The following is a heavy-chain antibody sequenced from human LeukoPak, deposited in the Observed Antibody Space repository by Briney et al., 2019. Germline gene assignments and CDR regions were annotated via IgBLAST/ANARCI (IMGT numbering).Heavy chain of an antibody. CDR2: INPSGTI. V-gene: IGHV3-48*01. D-gene: IGHD4-23*01. Sequence: GGSLRLSCAASGFTFSTYAMNWVRQAPGKRPEWVSYINPSGTIFYADSVKGRFTISRDNTKNSLYLQMDSLRAEDTAVYYCARQGVTYDDWGQGTLVTVSS. CDR1: GFTFSTYA. CDR3: ARQGVTYDD. J-gene: IGHJ4*02.